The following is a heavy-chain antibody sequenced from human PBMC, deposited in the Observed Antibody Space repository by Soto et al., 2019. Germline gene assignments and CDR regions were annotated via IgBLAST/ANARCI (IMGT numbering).Heavy chain of an antibody. J-gene: IGHJ6*03. Sequence: EVQLVESGGGLVKPGGSLRLSCAASGFTFSNAWMSWVRQAPGKGLEWVGRIKSKTDGGTTDYAAPVKGRFTISRDDSKNTLYLQMNSLKTEDTAVYYCTTGLRFLEWLIYYMDVWGKGTTVTVSS. CDR2: IKSKTDGGTT. D-gene: IGHD3-3*01. CDR3: TTGLRFLEWLIYYMDV. V-gene: IGHV3-15*01. CDR1: GFTFSNAW.